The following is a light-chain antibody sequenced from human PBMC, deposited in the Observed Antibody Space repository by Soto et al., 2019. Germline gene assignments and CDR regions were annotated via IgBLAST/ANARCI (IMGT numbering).Light chain of an antibody. CDR1: QSVSSSY. Sequence: EIVLTQSPGTLSLSPGERGTLSCRASQSVSSSYLAWYQQKPGQAPRLLIYGACSRATGIPDRFSGSGSGADFTLTISRLEPEDFAVYFCQQYGSSPYTFGQGTKLEI. J-gene: IGKJ2*01. CDR3: QQYGSSPYT. CDR2: GAC. V-gene: IGKV3-20*01.